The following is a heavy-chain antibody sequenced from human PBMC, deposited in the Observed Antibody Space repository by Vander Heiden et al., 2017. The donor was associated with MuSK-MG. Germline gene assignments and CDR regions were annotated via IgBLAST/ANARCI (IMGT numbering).Heavy chain of an antibody. D-gene: IGHD3-3*01. CDR3: ARSKGTIFGVASKSPLLDYFDY. V-gene: IGHV3-30-3*01. Sequence: QVQLVESGGGVVQPGRSLRLSCAASGFTFRSYAMHWVRQAPGKGLEWVAVISYDGSNKYYADSVKGRFTIARDNSKNTLYLQMNSLRAEDTAVYYCARSKGTIFGVASKSPLLDYFDYWGQGTLVTVSS. J-gene: IGHJ4*02. CDR1: GFTFRSYA. CDR2: ISYDGSNK.